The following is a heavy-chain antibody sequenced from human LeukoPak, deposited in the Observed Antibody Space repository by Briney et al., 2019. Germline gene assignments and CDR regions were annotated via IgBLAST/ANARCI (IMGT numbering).Heavy chain of an antibody. CDR1: GESINSFY. J-gene: IGHJ4*02. Sequence: SETLSLTCTVSGESINSFYWGWIRQPPGKGLEWIGSIYYSGSTYYNPSLKSRVTISVDTSKNQFSLKLSSVTAADTAVYYCARQWSITMVRGVTVDYWGQGTLVTVSS. V-gene: IGHV4-39*01. CDR2: IYYSGST. D-gene: IGHD3-10*01. CDR3: ARQWSITMVRGVTVDY.